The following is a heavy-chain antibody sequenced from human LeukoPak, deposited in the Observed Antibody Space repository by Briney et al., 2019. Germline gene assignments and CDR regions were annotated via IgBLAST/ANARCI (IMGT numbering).Heavy chain of an antibody. CDR3: ARDFGDYYDSSGPFDY. Sequence: PGGSLRLSCAASGFTFTSYAMHWVRQAPGKGLEWVAVISYDGSNKYYADSVKGRFTISRDNSKNTLYLQMNSLRAENTAVYYCARDFGDYYDSSGPFDYWGQGTLVTVSS. CDR2: ISYDGSNK. J-gene: IGHJ4*02. V-gene: IGHV3-30-3*01. D-gene: IGHD3-22*01. CDR1: GFTFTSYA.